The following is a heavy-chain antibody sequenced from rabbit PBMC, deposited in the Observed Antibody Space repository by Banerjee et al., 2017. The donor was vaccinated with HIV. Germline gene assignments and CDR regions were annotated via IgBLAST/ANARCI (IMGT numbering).Heavy chain of an antibody. Sequence: QEQLVESGGGLVQPEGSLTLTCTASGFTLSSYCMCWVRQAPGKGLEWIACIYTGSTVAYYASWAKGRFTISKTSSTTVTLQMTSLTAADTAAYFCVRDPASIRFGLWGPGTLVTVS. CDR1: GFTLSSYC. J-gene: IGHJ4*01. D-gene: IGHD1-1*01. V-gene: IGHV1S45*01. CDR2: IYTGSTVA. CDR3: VRDPASIRFGL.